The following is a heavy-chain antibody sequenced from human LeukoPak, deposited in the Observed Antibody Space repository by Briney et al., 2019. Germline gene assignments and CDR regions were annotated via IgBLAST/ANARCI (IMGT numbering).Heavy chain of an antibody. CDR1: GFTFSSYA. J-gene: IGHJ4*02. V-gene: IGHV3-30-3*01. D-gene: IGHD6-13*01. CDR2: ISYDGSNK. CDR3: ARDMWRRTMSSSWASNPFDY. Sequence: QTGGSLRLSCAASGFTFSSYAMHWVRQAPGKGLEWVAVISYDGSNKYYADSVKGRFTISRDNSKNTLYLQMNSLRAEDTAVYYCARDMWRRTMSSSWASNPFDYWGQGTLVTVSS.